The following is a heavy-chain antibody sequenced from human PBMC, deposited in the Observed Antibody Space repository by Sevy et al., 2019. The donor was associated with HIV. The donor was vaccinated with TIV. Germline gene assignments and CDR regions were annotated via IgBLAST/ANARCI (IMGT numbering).Heavy chain of an antibody. Sequence: ASVKVSCKASGYTFTGYYIHWVRQAPGQGLEWMGWVNPNDGGTNSGQKFQGRVAMTSDTSISTAYMELSGLRSDDTAVFYCTRSVYGSGTYLNDYWGQGTLVTVSS. J-gene: IGHJ4*02. D-gene: IGHD3-10*01. V-gene: IGHV1-2*02. CDR1: GYTFTGYY. CDR3: TRSVYGSGTYLNDY. CDR2: VNPNDGGT.